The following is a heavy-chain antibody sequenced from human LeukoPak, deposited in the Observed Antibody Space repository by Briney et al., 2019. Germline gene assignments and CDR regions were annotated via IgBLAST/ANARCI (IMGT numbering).Heavy chain of an antibody. CDR2: INPSGDST. J-gene: IGHJ4*02. Sequence: ASVKVSCKASGYTLTSYYMHWVRQAPGQGLEWMGIINPSGDSTSYAQKFQGRVTMTRDMSTSTVYMELSSLRSEDTAVYYCARESIAVAEDWGQGTLVTVSS. V-gene: IGHV1-46*01. CDR3: ARESIAVAED. CDR1: GYTLTSYY. D-gene: IGHD6-19*01.